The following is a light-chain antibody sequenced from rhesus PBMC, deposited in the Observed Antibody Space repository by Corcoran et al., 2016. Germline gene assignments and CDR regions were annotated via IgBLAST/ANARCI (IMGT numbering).Light chain of an antibody. CDR1: QRVGSY. V-gene: IGKV3-24*04. CDR2: GES. Sequence: ETVVMQSPATLSMSPGERATLSCRASQRVGSYLAWYQQQPGQAPRRLIYGESSRGTGIPDRFSGSGSGTGFTLTISSLEPEDVGVYYCQQSSNLWTFGQGTKVEIK. CDR3: QQSSNLWT. J-gene: IGKJ1*01.